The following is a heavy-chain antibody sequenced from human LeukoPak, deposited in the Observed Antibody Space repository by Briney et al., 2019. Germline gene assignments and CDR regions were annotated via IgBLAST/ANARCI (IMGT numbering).Heavy chain of an antibody. CDR3: AREGTIVGATHLVDY. J-gene: IGHJ4*02. Sequence: GASVKVSCKASGYTFTDYYMHWVRQAPGQGLEWMRWINPNSGGTNYAQKFQGRVTMARDTSISTAYMELSRLRSDDTAVYYCAREGTIVGATHLVDYWGQGTLVTVSS. CDR1: GYTFTDYY. V-gene: IGHV1-2*02. CDR2: INPNSGGT. D-gene: IGHD1-26*01.